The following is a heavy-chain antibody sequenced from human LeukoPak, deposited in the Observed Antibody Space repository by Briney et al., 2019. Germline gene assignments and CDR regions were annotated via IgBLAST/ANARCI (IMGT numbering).Heavy chain of an antibody. Sequence: GGSLRLSCAASGFTFSSYSMNWVRQAPGKGLEWVSSISSSSSYIYYADSVKGRFTISRDNAKNSLYLQMNSLRAEDTAVYYCARVWVEQPGGLLWFGELLSHYYYMDVWGKGTTVTVSS. J-gene: IGHJ6*03. CDR2: ISSSSSYI. D-gene: IGHD3-10*01. CDR1: GFTFSSYS. V-gene: IGHV3-21*01. CDR3: ARVWVEQPGGLLWFGELLSHYYYMDV.